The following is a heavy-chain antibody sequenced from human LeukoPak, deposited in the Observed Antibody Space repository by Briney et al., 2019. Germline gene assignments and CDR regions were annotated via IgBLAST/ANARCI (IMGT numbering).Heavy chain of an antibody. Sequence: PGGSLRLSCAASGFTFSSYAMHWVRQAPGKGLEWVAVISYDGSNKYYADSVKGRFTISRDNSKNTLYLQMNSLRAEDTAVYYCARDSAILTGYYVDAFDIRGQGTMVTVSS. CDR1: GFTFSSYA. CDR3: ARDSAILTGYYVDAFDI. CDR2: ISYDGSNK. D-gene: IGHD3-9*01. J-gene: IGHJ3*02. V-gene: IGHV3-30-3*01.